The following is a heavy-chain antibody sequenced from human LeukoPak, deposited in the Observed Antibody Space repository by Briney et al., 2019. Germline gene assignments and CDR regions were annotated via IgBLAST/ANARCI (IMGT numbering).Heavy chain of an antibody. V-gene: IGHV4-39*07. D-gene: IGHD1-26*01. CDR3: ARDARSGSYYPPDY. CDR1: GGSISNSRDY. J-gene: IGHJ4*02. CDR2: IYYSGST. Sequence: SETLSLTCTVSGGSISNSRDYWGWIRQPPGKGLEWIGSIYYSGSTYYNPSLKSRVTISVDTSKNQFSLKLSSVTAADTAVYYCARDARSGSYYPPDYWGQGTLVTVSS.